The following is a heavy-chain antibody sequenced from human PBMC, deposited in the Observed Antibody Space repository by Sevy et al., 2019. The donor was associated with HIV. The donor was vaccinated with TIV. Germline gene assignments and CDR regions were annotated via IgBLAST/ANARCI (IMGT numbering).Heavy chain of an antibody. V-gene: IGHV3-7*01. CDR1: RFTFSSYW. CDR3: ARVSSIYYDRGYFYAMDV. Sequence: GGSLRLSCAASRFTFSSYWMSWVRQAPGKGLEWVANINQDGSEKYHLDSLKGRFTISRDNAKNSLYLQMSSLRAEDSSVYFCARVSSIYYDRGYFYAMDVWGQGTTVTVSS. CDR2: INQDGSEK. D-gene: IGHD3-22*01. J-gene: IGHJ6*02.